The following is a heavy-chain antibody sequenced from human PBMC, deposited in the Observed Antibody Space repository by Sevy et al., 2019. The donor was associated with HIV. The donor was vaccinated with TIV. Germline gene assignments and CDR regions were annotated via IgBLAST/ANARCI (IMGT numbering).Heavy chain of an antibody. CDR1: GFTFSSYW. V-gene: IGHV3-7*03. CDR3: ARGGAIYCSGGSCYDFDY. CDR2: IKQDGSEK. Sequence: GGSLRLSCAASGFTFSSYWMSWVRQAPGKGLKWVANIKQDGSEKYYVDSVKGRFTISRDNAKNSLYLQMNSLRAEDTAVYYCARGGAIYCSGGSCYDFDYWGQRTLVTVSS. D-gene: IGHD2-15*01. J-gene: IGHJ4*02.